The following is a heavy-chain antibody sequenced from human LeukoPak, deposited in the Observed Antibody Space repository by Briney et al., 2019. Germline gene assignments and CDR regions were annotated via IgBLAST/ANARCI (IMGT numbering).Heavy chain of an antibody. V-gene: IGHV4-34*01. CDR1: GGSFSGYY. Sequence: SETLSLTCAVYGGSFSGYYWSWIRQPPGKGLEWIGEINHSGSTNYNPSLKSRVTISVDTSKNQFSLKLSSVTAADTAVYYCARYSSRYCSGGTCPRANFDYWGQGTLVTVSS. J-gene: IGHJ4*02. CDR2: INHSGST. D-gene: IGHD2-15*01. CDR3: ARYSSRYCSGGTCPRANFDY.